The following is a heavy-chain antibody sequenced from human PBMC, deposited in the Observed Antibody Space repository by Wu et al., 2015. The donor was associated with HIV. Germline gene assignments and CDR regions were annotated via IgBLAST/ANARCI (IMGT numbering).Heavy chain of an antibody. Sequence: QVLLVQSGAEVKKTGASVKVSCKASAYMLTDFAISWVRQAPGQGLEWMGWISSYNVHTSSAQNFQGRVFMTTDTSTNTAYMELRSLTSDDTAVYYCARGIMGTNGPFFYYYMDVWGTGTTVTVSS. D-gene: IGHD2-8*01. V-gene: IGHV1-18*01. CDR3: ARGIMGTNGPFFYYYMDV. CDR2: ISSYNVHT. J-gene: IGHJ6*03. CDR1: AYMLTDFA.